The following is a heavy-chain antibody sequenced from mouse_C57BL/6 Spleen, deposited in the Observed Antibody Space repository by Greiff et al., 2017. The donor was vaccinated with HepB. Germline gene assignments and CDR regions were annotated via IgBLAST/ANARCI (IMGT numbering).Heavy chain of an antibody. Sequence: EVKVVESGGGSVKPGGSLKLSCAASGFTFSSYAMSWVRQTPEKRLEWVATISDGGSYTYYPDNVKGRFTISRDNAKNNLYLQMSHLKSEDTAMYYCAREGDYGNRFAYWGQGTLVTVSA. D-gene: IGHD1-1*01. V-gene: IGHV5-4*01. CDR1: GFTFSSYA. CDR3: AREGDYGNRFAY. CDR2: ISDGGSYT. J-gene: IGHJ3*01.